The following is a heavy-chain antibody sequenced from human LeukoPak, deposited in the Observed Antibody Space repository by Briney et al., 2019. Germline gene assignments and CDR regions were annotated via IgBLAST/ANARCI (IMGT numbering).Heavy chain of an antibody. CDR1: GGSISSCY. V-gene: IGHV4-59*08. CDR2: IYYRGTT. J-gene: IGHJ4*02. D-gene: IGHD3-3*01. CDR3: ARRSTLENFFDY. Sequence: SETLSLTCTVPGGSISSCYWGWIRQPPGMGLEWIGNIYYRGTTNYNPSLGSRVTLSVDTSNNQLSLKLTSLTAADSAVYYCARRSTLENFFDYWGLGTPVTVSS.